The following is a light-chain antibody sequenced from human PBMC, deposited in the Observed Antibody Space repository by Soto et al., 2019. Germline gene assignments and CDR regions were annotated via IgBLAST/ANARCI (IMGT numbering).Light chain of an antibody. CDR2: VVG. J-gene: IGLJ1*01. CDR1: SSDVGSYNL. Sequence: QSALTQPASVSGSPGQSITISCTGTSSDVGSYNLASWYQHHPGKAPKLMIYVVGKRPSGVSSRFSGSKSGNTASLTISGLQAGDEADYYCCSYAGSGTPYVFGTGTKVTVL. V-gene: IGLV2-23*02. CDR3: CSYAGSGTPYV.